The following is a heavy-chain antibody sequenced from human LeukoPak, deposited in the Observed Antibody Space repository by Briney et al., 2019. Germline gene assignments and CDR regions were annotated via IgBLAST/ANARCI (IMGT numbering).Heavy chain of an antibody. J-gene: IGHJ5*02. CDR2: IIPIFGTA. D-gene: IGHD2-15*01. CDR1: GGTFSSYA. Sequence: ASVKVSCKASGGTFSSYAISWVRQAPGQGLEWMGGIIPIFGTANYAQKFQGRVTTTTDESTSTAYMELSSLRSEDTAVYYCARAHRYCSGGSCYEWFDPWGQGTLVTVSS. CDR3: ARAHRYCSGGSCYEWFDP. V-gene: IGHV1-69*05.